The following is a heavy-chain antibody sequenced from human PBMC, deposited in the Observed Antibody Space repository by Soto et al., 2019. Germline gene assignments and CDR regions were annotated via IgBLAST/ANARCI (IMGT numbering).Heavy chain of an antibody. CDR1: GFTFSSYA. J-gene: IGHJ1*01. D-gene: IGHD5-12*01. CDR2: ISGNGGTT. CDR3: AGEMATIQKLGYSGYFQH. Sequence: GGSLRFSCAASGFTFSSYAITWVRQAPGKGLEWVSTISGNGGTTYYADSVKGRFTFSRDNSKNTLYLQMNSLRAEDTAVYYCAGEMATIQKLGYSGYFQHWGQGTLVTV. V-gene: IGHV3-23*01.